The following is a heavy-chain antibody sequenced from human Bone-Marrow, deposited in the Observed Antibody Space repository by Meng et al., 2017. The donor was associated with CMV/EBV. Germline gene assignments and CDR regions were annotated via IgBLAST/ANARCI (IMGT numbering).Heavy chain of an antibody. CDR2: ISWDGGST. CDR1: GFTFSSYA. D-gene: IGHD3-10*01. Sequence: GESLKISCAASGFTFSSYAMSWVRQAPGKGLEWVSLISWDGGSTYYADSVKGRFTISRDNAKNSLYLQMNSLRAEDTAVYYCARGITMVRGAPGAFDIWGQGTMVTVSS. J-gene: IGHJ3*02. CDR3: ARGITMVRGAPGAFDI. V-gene: IGHV3-23*01.